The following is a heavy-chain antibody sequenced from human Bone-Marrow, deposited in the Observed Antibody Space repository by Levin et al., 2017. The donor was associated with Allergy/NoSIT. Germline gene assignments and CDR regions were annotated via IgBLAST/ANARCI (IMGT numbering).Heavy chain of an antibody. J-gene: IGHJ4*02. D-gene: IGHD2-21*02. V-gene: IGHV3-74*01. Sequence: GESLKISCAASGLTLSHYWMHWVRQAPGKGLVWVSRITGDGTRTSYADSMRGRFTISRDNAKNTVYLQMNSLRADDTAVYYCAGSGGYCGSDCYSGSFQYWGQGALVTVSS. CDR3: AGSGGYCGSDCYSGSFQY. CDR2: ITGDGTRT. CDR1: GLTLSHYW.